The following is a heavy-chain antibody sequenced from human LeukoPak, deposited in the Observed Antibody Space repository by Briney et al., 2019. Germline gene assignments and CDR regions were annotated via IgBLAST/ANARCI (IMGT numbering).Heavy chain of an antibody. Sequence: SETLSLTCTVSGVSIRSSSYYWGWIRQPPGKGLEWIGSIYYSGSTYYNPSLKSRVTISVDTSKNQFSLKLSSVTAADTAVYYCARRGTREDYWGQGTLVTVSS. V-gene: IGHV4-39*01. D-gene: IGHD5-24*01. CDR2: IYYSGST. CDR1: GVSIRSSSYY. J-gene: IGHJ4*02. CDR3: ARRGTREDY.